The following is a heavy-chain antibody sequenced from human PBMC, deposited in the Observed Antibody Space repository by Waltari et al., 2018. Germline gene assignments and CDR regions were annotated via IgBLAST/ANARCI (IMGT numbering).Heavy chain of an antibody. CDR1: GGSISSGDYC. V-gene: IGHV4-30-4*08. D-gene: IGHD7-27*01. CDR3: ASFLYELGSPFDY. Sequence: QVQLQESGPGLVKPSQTLSLTCTVSGGSISSGDYCWSWIRQPPGKGLEWIGYIYYSGSTSYHPSLKSRVTISVDTSKNQFSLKLSSVTAADTAVYYCASFLYELGSPFDYWGQGTLVTVSS. J-gene: IGHJ4*02. CDR2: IYYSGST.